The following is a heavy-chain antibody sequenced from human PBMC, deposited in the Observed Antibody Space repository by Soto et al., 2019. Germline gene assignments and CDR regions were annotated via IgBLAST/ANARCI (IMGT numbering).Heavy chain of an antibody. CDR2: IIPIFGTA. Sequence: QVQLVQSGAEVKKPGSSVKVSCTASGGTFSSYAISWVRQAPGQGLEWMGGIIPIFGTANYAQKFQGRVTITADKSTSTAYMELSSLRSEDTAVYYCAGFPRGYSDGYSGHFDYWGQGTLVTVSS. V-gene: IGHV1-69*06. J-gene: IGHJ4*02. CDR3: AGFPRGYSDGYSGHFDY. CDR1: GGTFSSYA. D-gene: IGHD5-18*01.